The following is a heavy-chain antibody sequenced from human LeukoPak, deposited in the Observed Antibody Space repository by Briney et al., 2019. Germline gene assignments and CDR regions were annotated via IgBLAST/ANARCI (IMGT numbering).Heavy chain of an antibody. D-gene: IGHD2-8*01. J-gene: IGHJ4*02. CDR1: GFTFSSYW. Sequence: PGGSLRLSCAASGFTFSSYWMSWVRQAPGKGLEWVANIKQDGSEKYYVDSVKGRFTISRDNAKNSLYLQMNSLRAEDTAVYYCARASYCTNGVCYLFDYWGQGTLVTVSS. CDR3: ARASYCTNGVCYLFDY. V-gene: IGHV3-7*01. CDR2: IKQDGSEK.